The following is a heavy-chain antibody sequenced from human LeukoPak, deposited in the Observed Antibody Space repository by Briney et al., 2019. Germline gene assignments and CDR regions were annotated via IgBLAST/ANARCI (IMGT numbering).Heavy chain of an antibody. J-gene: IGHJ4*02. V-gene: IGHV4-30-2*01. CDR1: GGSISIGGYS. CDR2: IYHSGST. CDR3: ARGSDVYHFDY. Sequence: SETLSLTCAVAGGSISIGGYSWSWIRQPPGKGLEWIGYIYHSGSTYYNPSLKSRVTISVDRSKNQFSLKLSSVTAADTAVYYCARGSDVYHFDYWGQGTLVTVSS. D-gene: IGHD2-2*01.